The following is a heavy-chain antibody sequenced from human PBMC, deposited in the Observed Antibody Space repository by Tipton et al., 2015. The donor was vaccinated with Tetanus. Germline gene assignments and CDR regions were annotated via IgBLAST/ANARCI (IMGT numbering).Heavy chain of an antibody. V-gene: IGHV4-59*12. CDR1: GASISSYY. J-gene: IGHJ5*01. CDR3: ARGLGSMLAPGGSIDS. D-gene: IGHD2-8*01. Sequence: TLSLTCTVSGASISSYYWSWIRQPPGKGLEWIAYISSSGRTNYNPSLKSRVTISIDTSKNQFSLKVTSVTAADTAVYYCARGLGSMLAPGGSIDSWGQGTLVTVSS. CDR2: ISSSGRT.